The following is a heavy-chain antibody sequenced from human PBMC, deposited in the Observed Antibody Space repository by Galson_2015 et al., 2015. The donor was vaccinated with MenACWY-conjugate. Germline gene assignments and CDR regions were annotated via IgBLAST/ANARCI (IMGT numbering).Heavy chain of an antibody. D-gene: IGHD3-10*01. Sequence: SETLSLTCTVSGGSISSYYWNWIRQPPGKGLEWIGYVYYSGSTNYNPSLKSRVTIPVDTPKNQFSLRLSAVTAADTAIYYCARILDYYASGIYGFDFWGQGTLVTVSS. V-gene: IGHV4-59*08. CDR1: GGSISSYY. CDR2: VYYSGST. J-gene: IGHJ4*02. CDR3: ARILDYYASGIYGFDF.